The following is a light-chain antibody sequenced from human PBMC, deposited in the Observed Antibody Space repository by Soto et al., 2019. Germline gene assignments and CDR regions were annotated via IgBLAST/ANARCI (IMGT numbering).Light chain of an antibody. CDR3: QQSYSTPPT. CDR2: AAS. CDR1: QSISSY. V-gene: IGKV1-39*01. J-gene: IGKJ1*01. Sequence: DIQMTQSPSSLSVSVGERVTITCRASQSISSYLNWYQQKQGKAPKLLIYAASSLQSGVPSRFSGSGSGTDFTLTISSLQPEDFATYYCQQSYSTPPTFGQGTKVEIK.